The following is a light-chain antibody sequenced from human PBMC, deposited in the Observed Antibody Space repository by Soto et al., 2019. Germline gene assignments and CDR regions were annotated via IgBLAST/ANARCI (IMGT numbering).Light chain of an antibody. CDR1: QSVGSD. Sequence: EIVMTQSPAILSVSPGEGATLSCRASQSVGSDLAWYQQKPGQPPRLLIYGASTRATGIPARFSGGGSGTDFTLTISSLQSEDFAVYYCQHHNNWPPYPFGHGTKGDIK. CDR2: GAS. V-gene: IGKV3-15*01. CDR3: QHHNNWPPYP. J-gene: IGKJ2*01.